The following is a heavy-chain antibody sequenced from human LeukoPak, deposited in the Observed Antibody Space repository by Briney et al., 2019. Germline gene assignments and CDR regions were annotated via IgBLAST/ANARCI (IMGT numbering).Heavy chain of an antibody. J-gene: IGHJ6*02. D-gene: IGHD3-10*01. CDR1: GFTFSNHG. Sequence: GKSLRLSCAGSGFTFSNHGMHWVRQAPGKGLEWVAVISFDGRDKYHADSVKGLFTISRDNSKLYLQMNSLRAEDTAVYYCAKDLNGVWFGKYRTDRYGMDVWGQGTAVTVSS. CDR2: ISFDGRDK. V-gene: IGHV3-30*18. CDR3: AKDLNGVWFGKYRTDRYGMDV.